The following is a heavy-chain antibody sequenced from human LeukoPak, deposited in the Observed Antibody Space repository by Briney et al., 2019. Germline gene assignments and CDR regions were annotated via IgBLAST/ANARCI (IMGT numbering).Heavy chain of an antibody. CDR3: ARGGVDSSSWTKLNWFDP. Sequence: ASVKVSCKASGYTFTSYGISWVRQAPGQGLEWMGWISAYNGNTNYAQKLQGRVTMTTDTSTSTAYMELRSLRSDDTAVYYCARGGVDSSSWTKLNWFDPWGQGTLVTVSS. CDR2: ISAYNGNT. D-gene: IGHD6-13*01. V-gene: IGHV1-18*01. J-gene: IGHJ5*02. CDR1: GYTFTSYG.